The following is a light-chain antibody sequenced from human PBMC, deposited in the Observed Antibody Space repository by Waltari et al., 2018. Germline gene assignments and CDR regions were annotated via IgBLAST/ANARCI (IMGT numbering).Light chain of an antibody. CDR3: QASSGDTIT. V-gene: IGKV1-39*01. Sequence: DLQMTQSPSSLSASIGDTVTITCRASENINSYLTWYQLKPGKAPILLIYAKNTLSGGVPSRFSGRRSGTEFTLTIRGLQPEDFATYSCQASSGDTITFGQGTRLDI. CDR2: AKN. J-gene: IGKJ5*01. CDR1: ENINSY.